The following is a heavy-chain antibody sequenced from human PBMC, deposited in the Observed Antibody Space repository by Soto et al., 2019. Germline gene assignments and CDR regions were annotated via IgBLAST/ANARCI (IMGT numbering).Heavy chain of an antibody. CDR1: GGSISSGDYY. CDR2: IYYSGST. D-gene: IGHD6-6*01. CDR3: ARAPKVSGSAQTRPDF. V-gene: IGHV4-30-4*01. J-gene: IGHJ4*02. Sequence: SETLSLTCTVSGGSISSGDYYWSWIRQPPGKGLEWIGYIYYSGSTYYNPSLKSRVTISVDTSKNQFSLKLSSLTAADTAVYYCARAPKVSGSAQTRPDFWGQGSLVTVSS.